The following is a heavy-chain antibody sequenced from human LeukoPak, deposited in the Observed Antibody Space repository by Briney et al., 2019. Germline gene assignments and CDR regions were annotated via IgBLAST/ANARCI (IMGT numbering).Heavy chain of an antibody. D-gene: IGHD3-10*01. J-gene: IGHJ6*04. CDR2: IYHSGST. CDR3: ARQGGLWFGEAPGDYYYYGMDV. CDR1: GGSISSSNW. Sequence: SGTLSLTCAVSGGSISSSNWWSWVRQPPGKGLEWIGEIYHSGSTNYNPSLKSRVTISVDKSKNQFSLKLSSVTAADTAVYYCARQGGLWFGEAPGDYYYYGMDVWGKGTTVTVSS. V-gene: IGHV4-4*02.